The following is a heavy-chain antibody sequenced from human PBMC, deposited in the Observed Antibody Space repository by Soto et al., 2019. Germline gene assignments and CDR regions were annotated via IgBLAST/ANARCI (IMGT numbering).Heavy chain of an antibody. Sequence: SETLSLTCAVYGGSFSGYYWSWIRQPPGKGLEWIGEINHSGSTNYNPSLKSRVTISVDTSKNQFSLKLSSVTAADTAVYYCARGGVYCSSTSCRSKQSNYYYYYMDVWGKGTTVTVSS. D-gene: IGHD2-2*01. CDR1: GGSFSGYY. J-gene: IGHJ6*03. V-gene: IGHV4-34*01. CDR3: ARGGVYCSSTSCRSKQSNYYYYYMDV. CDR2: INHSGST.